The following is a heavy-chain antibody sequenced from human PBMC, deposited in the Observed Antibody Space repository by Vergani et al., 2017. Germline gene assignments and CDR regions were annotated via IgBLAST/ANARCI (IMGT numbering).Heavy chain of an antibody. CDR1: GFSVSGNH. CDR2: LYSGGGA. CDR3: ARGPPDCRGDCYSD. Sequence: EVQLVETGGGLIQPGGSLRLSCAISGFSVSGNHMTWVRQAPGMGLDWVSVLYSGGGAYYADSVKGRFTISRDDSKNTLYLQMNSLRDGDTAVYYCARGPPDCRGDCYSDWGQGTLVTVSS. D-gene: IGHD2-21*01. V-gene: IGHV3-53*02. J-gene: IGHJ4*02.